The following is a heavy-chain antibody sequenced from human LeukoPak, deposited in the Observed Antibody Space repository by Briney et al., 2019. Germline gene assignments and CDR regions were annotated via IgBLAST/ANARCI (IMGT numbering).Heavy chain of an antibody. J-gene: IGHJ4*02. CDR2: IKQDGSEK. CDR1: GFTFGIYW. CDR3: ARGYYGSGWYGDY. V-gene: IGHV3-7*04. Sequence: GGSLRLSCAASGFTFGIYWMSWARQAPGKGLEWVANIKQDGSEKFYVDSVKGRFTLSRDNAKNSLFLQVNSLRAEDTAVYYCARGYYGSGWYGDYWGQGTLVTVSS. D-gene: IGHD6-19*01.